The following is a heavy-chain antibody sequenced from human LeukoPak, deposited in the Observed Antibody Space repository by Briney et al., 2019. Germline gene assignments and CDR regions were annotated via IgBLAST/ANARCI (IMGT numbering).Heavy chain of an antibody. CDR2: ISYDGSNK. CDR3: AKGPFGELSYYDY. Sequence: EPGRSLRLSCAASGFTFSSYAMHWVRQAPGKGLEWVAVISYDGSNKYYADSVKGRFTISRDNSKNTLYLQMNSLRAEDTAVYYCAKGPFGELSYYDYWGQGTLVTVSS. CDR1: GFTFSSYA. V-gene: IGHV3-30-3*01. D-gene: IGHD3-10*01. J-gene: IGHJ4*02.